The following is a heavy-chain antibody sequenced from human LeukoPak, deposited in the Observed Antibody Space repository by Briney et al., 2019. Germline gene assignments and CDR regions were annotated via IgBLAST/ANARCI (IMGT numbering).Heavy chain of an antibody. CDR1: GISFSSYV. Sequence: GGSLRLSCAASGISFSSYVMSWVRQAPGKGLEWVSAMSGSVGSTSYADSVKGRFTISRDNSKNTLFLQMNSLRAEDTAVYYCARIPEETYCSGGSCYLGYFDYWGQGTLVTVSS. CDR3: ARIPEETYCSGGSCYLGYFDY. D-gene: IGHD2-15*01. CDR2: MSGSVGST. J-gene: IGHJ4*02. V-gene: IGHV3-23*01.